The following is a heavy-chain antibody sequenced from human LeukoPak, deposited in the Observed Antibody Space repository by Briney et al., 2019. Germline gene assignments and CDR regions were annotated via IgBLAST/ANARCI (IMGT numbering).Heavy chain of an antibody. D-gene: IGHD2-8*01. CDR1: GFTFSSYA. Sequence: PGGSLRLSCAASGFTFSSYAMSWVRQAPGKGLEWVSAISGSGGSTYYADSVKGRFTISRDNSKSTLYLQRSSLRAEDTAIYYWAKVANGGGDYWGQGTLVTVSS. J-gene: IGHJ4*02. V-gene: IGHV3-23*01. CDR2: ISGSGGST. CDR3: AKVANGGGDY.